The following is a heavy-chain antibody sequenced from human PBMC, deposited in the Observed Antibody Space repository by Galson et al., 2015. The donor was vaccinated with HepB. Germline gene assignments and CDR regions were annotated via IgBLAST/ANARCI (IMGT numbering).Heavy chain of an antibody. CDR2: ISYDGSNK. V-gene: IGHV3-30*18. D-gene: IGHD2-15*01. J-gene: IGHJ6*03. CDR3: AKDRVAATSYYYYYMDV. CDR1: GFTFSSYG. Sequence: SLRLSCAASGFTFSSYGMHWVRQAPGKGLEWVAVISYDGSNKYYADSVKGRFTISRDNPKNTLYLQMNSLRAEDTAVYYCAKDRVAATSYYYYYMDVWGKGTTVTVSS.